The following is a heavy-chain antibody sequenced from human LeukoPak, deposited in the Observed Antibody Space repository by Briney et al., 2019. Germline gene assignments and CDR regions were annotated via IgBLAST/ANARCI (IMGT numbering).Heavy chain of an antibody. CDR1: GFTFSSYG. D-gene: IGHD3-16*01. CDR3: ANDGAPGGGFDY. CDR2: ISGSGGST. J-gene: IGHJ4*02. Sequence: GGTLRLSCAASGFTFSSYGMSWVRQAPGKGLEWVSAISGSGGSTYYADSVKGRFTISRDNSKNTLYLQMDSLRAEDTAVYYCANDGAPGGGFDYWGQGTLVTVSS. V-gene: IGHV3-23*01.